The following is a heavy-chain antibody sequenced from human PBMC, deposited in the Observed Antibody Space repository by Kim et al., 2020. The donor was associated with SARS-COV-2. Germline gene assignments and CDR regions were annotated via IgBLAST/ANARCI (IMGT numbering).Heavy chain of an antibody. J-gene: IGHJ4*02. D-gene: IGHD3-22*01. V-gene: IGHV3-23*01. CDR3: AKAPFDYYDSSGYYPTIDY. Sequence: GRFPISRDNSKNTLYLQMNSLRAEDTAVYYCAKAPFDYYDSSGYYPTIDYWGQGTLVTVSS.